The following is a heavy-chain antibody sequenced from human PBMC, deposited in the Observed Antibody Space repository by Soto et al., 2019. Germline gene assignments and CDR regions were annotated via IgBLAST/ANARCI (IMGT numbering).Heavy chain of an antibody. CDR1: GYRFTMYA. CDR2: INAGNGNT. CDR3: AGSFGVVTDFDY. D-gene: IGHD3-3*01. V-gene: IGHV1-3*05. Sequence: QVQLVQSGAEEKKPGASVKVSCKASGYRFTMYAMHWVRQAPGQRLEWMGWINAGNGNTKYSQKFQGRVTISRDTSASTAYMEGSSLRSEDTAVYYCAGSFGVVTDFDYWGQGTPVTVSS. J-gene: IGHJ4*02.